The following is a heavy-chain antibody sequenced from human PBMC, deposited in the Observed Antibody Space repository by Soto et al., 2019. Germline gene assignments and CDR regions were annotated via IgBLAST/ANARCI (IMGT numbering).Heavy chain of an antibody. D-gene: IGHD3-9*01. V-gene: IGHV1-69*13. CDR1: GGTFSSYA. CDR3: ARADHKSGLRYFDWLLDY. Sequence: SVKVSCKASGGTFSSYAISWVRQAPGQGLEWMGGIIPIFGTANYAQKFQGRFTITADESTSTAYMELSSLRSEDTAVYYCARADHKSGLRYFDWLLDYWGQGTLVTVSS. CDR2: IIPIFGTA. J-gene: IGHJ4*02.